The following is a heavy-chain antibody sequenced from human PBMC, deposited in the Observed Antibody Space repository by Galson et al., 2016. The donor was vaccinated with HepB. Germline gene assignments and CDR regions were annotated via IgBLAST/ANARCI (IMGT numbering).Heavy chain of an antibody. D-gene: IGHD4-23*01. V-gene: IGHV1-2*02. CDR1: GYTFSGFY. CDR2: INPNSGVT. CDR3: AREAKPYGGIDS. J-gene: IGHJ4*02. Sequence: SCKASGYTFSGFYIHWVRQAPGQGLEWMGWINPNSGVTTYAQKFQGRVTMTRDTSISTVYMELSSLRSDDTAMYYCAREAKPYGGIDSWGQGTLVTVSS.